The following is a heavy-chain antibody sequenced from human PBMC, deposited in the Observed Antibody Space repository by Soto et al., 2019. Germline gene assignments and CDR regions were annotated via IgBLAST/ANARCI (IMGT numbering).Heavy chain of an antibody. V-gene: IGHV3-23*01. CDR3: AKDATLMKNVPWFDP. J-gene: IGHJ5*02. CDR2: ISGSGGST. Sequence: EVQLLESGGGVVQPGGSLRLSCAASGFTFSSYAMSWVRQAPGKGLEWVSAISGSGGSTYYADSVKGRFTISRDNSKNTLDLQMNSMRAADTAVYYCAKDATLMKNVPWFDPWGQGTLVTVSS. D-gene: IGHD2-15*01. CDR1: GFTFSSYA.